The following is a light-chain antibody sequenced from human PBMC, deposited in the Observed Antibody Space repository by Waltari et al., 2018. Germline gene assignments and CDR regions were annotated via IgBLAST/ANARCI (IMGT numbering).Light chain of an antibody. J-gene: IGKJ4*01. Sequence: DIVMTKSPDSLAVSLCERATINSKSSQSLLYSSNNKNLLAWYPQKPGQPPKLPSYCASTRECGVPDRFSGSGSGTDFTLPISRLQAEDVAFYDCQQYYSTPLTFGGGTKVEIK. CDR1: QSLLYSSNNKNL. CDR2: CAS. V-gene: IGKV4-1*01. CDR3: QQYYSTPLT.